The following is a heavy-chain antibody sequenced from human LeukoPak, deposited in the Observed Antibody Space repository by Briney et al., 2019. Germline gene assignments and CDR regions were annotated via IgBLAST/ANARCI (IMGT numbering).Heavy chain of an antibody. CDR3: ARPTEKLGIVGAIPTRPFDP. D-gene: IGHD1-26*01. CDR1: GFTFSSYW. J-gene: IGHJ5*02. Sequence: PGGSLRLSCAASGFTFSSYWMSWVRQAPGKGLEWVANIKQDGSEKYYVDSVKGRFTISRDNAKNSLYLQMNSLRAVDTAVYYCARPTEKLGIVGAIPTRPFDPWGQGTLVTVSS. CDR2: IKQDGSEK. V-gene: IGHV3-7*01.